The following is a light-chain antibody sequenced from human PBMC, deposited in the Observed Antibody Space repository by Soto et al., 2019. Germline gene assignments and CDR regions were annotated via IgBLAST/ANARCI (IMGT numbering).Light chain of an antibody. CDR3: SSYTTNHTRV. V-gene: IGLV2-14*01. CDR2: EVN. CDR1: SNDIGGYNY. Sequence: QSALTQPASVSGSPGQSITFSCTGTSNDIGGYNYVSWFQHHPDKAPKLIIYEVNDRPSGVSHRFSGSKSGNTASLTISGLQPEDEADYYCSSYTTNHTRVFGGGTKLTVL. J-gene: IGLJ3*02.